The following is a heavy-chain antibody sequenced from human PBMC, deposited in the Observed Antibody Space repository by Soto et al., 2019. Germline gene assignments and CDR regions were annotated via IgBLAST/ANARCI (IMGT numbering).Heavy chain of an antibody. Sequence: PGGSLRLSCAASGFTFNTYTMTWVRQAPGKGLEWVSSISGGGGSTYYADSVKGRFTISRDNSKNTLSLHINSLRAEDTALYYCAKDLPGWYTAFDVWGQGTMVTVS. CDR2: ISGGGGST. D-gene: IGHD6-19*01. CDR3: AKDLPGWYTAFDV. CDR1: GFTFNTYT. V-gene: IGHV3-23*01. J-gene: IGHJ3*01.